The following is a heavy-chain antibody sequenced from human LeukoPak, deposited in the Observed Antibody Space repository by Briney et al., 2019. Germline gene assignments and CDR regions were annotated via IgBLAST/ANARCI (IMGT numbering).Heavy chain of an antibody. D-gene: IGHD2-2*01. J-gene: IGHJ4*02. V-gene: IGHV3-74*01. Sequence: GGSLRLSCAASGFTFSSYWMHWVRQAPGKGLVWVSRINSDGSSISYADSVKGRFTISRDNAKNTLYLQMNSLRAEDTAVYYCARGYCSSTSCPEAYYFDHWGQGTLVTVSS. CDR3: ARGYCSSTSCPEAYYFDH. CDR2: INSDGSSI. CDR1: GFTFSSYW.